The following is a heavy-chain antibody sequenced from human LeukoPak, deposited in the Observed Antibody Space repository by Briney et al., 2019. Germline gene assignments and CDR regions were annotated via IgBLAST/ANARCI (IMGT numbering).Heavy chain of an antibody. J-gene: IGHJ4*02. V-gene: IGHV3-48*03. Sequence: PGGSLRLSCAASGFTFSSYEMNWVRQAPGKGLEWVSYTSSTGNTIYYADSVKGRFTISRDDATNSVSLQMNSLRADDTAVYYCARRGSSSRYYFDYWGQGTPVTVSS. CDR2: TSSTGNTI. D-gene: IGHD6-13*01. CDR3: ARRGSSSRYYFDY. CDR1: GFTFSSYE.